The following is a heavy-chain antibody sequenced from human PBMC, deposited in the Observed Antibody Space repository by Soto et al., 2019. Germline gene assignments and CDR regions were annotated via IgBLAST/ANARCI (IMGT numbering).Heavy chain of an antibody. Sequence: QDQLVQSGGEVKKPGASVKVSCKASGYSFTNYGITWVRQALGQGFEWMGWISAYNGDTNYAQKLQGRVTMTTDASTSTAYLELRSLRSDDMAVYYCARDRGVAPPVAGNTHYYYYMDVWGKGTTVTVSS. CDR1: GYSFTNYG. V-gene: IGHV1-18*03. CDR2: ISAYNGDT. CDR3: ARDRGVAPPVAGNTHYYYYMDV. J-gene: IGHJ6*03. D-gene: IGHD6-19*01.